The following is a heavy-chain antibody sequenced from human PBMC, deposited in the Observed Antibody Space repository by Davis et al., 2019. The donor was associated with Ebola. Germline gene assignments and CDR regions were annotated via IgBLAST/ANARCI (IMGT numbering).Heavy chain of an antibody. D-gene: IGHD2/OR15-2a*01. CDR3: ARTVLQGWFDP. V-gene: IGHV4-59*01. J-gene: IGHJ5*02. Sequence: MPSETLSLTCTVSGGSITNNYWTWIRQPPGKGLEWIGYIYYSGSTNYNPSLKSRVTISVDTSKNQFSLKLSSVTAADTAVYYCARTVLQGWFDPWGQGTLVTVSS. CDR1: GGSITNNY. CDR2: IYYSGST.